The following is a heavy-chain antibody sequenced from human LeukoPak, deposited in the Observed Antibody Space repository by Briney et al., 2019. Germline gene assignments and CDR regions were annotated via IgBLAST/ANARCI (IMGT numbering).Heavy chain of an antibody. CDR2: MNPSSGST. V-gene: IGHV1-8*01. CDR3: ARDNSVEDTAWWFDP. CDR1: GYPFTSYD. D-gene: IGHD4-23*01. Sequence: ASVKVSCKASGYPFTSYDIIWVRHVTGQGLEWMGWMNPSSGSTGYAQKFQGRVTMTRDTSINTAYMELSSLRSEDTAVYYCARDNSVEDTAWWFDPWGQGTLVTVSS. J-gene: IGHJ5*02.